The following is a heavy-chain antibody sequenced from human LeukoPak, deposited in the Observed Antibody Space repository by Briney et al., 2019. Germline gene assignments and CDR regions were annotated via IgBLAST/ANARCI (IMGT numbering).Heavy chain of an antibody. Sequence: SVKVSCKASGGTFGRFTISWVRQAPGQGFEWMGGITPIFGTANFAQKFQGRVSITADGSTSTAFMELSSLRSEDTAVYYCAREWGLESSGYYYAYWGQGTLVTVSS. CDR3: AREWGLESSGYYYAY. J-gene: IGHJ4*02. V-gene: IGHV1-69*13. CDR2: ITPIFGTA. D-gene: IGHD3-22*01. CDR1: GGTFGRFT.